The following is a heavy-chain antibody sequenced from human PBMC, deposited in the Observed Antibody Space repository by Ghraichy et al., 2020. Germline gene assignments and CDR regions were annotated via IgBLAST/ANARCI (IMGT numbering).Heavy chain of an antibody. D-gene: IGHD3-16*01. V-gene: IGHV1-3*01. CDR1: GYTFTSYA. CDR2: INAGNGNT. Sequence: ASVKVSCKASGYTFTSYAMHWVRQAPGQRLEWMGWINAGNGNTKYSQKFQGRVTITRDTSASTAYMELSSLRSEDTAVYYCAREPNYDYVWGSYYYYGMDVWGQGPTVTVSS. J-gene: IGHJ6*02. CDR3: AREPNYDYVWGSYYYYGMDV.